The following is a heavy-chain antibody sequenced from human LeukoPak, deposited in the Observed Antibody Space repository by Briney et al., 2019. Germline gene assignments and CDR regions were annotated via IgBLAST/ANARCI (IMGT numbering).Heavy chain of an antibody. Sequence: ASVKVSCKVSGYTLTELSMHWVRQAPGKGLEWMGGFDPEDGETIYAQKFQGRVTMTTDTSTSTAYMELRSLRSDDTAVYYCAREGYNWNHFDYWGQGTLVTVSS. CDR1: GYTLTELS. CDR2: FDPEDGET. D-gene: IGHD1-20*01. J-gene: IGHJ4*02. V-gene: IGHV1-24*01. CDR3: AREGYNWNHFDY.